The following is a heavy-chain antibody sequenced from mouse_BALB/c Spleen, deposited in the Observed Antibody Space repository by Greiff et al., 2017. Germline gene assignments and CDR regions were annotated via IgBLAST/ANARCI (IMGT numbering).Heavy chain of an antibody. V-gene: IGHV1-7*01. CDR3: ARSDWDEEWYFDV. D-gene: IGHD4-1*01. CDR1: GYTFTSYW. Sequence: VQLVESGAELAKPGASVKMSCKASGYTFTSYWMHWVKQRPGQGLEWIGYINPSTGYTEYNQKFKDKATLTADKSSSTAYMQLSSLTSEDSAVYYCARSDWDEEWYFDVWGAGTTVTVSS. J-gene: IGHJ1*01. CDR2: INPSTGYT.